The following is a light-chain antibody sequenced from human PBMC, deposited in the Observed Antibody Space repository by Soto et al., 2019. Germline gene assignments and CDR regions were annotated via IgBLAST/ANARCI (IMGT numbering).Light chain of an antibody. CDR1: QSVSRF. J-gene: IGKJ4*01. CDR2: GAS. V-gene: IGKV3-11*01. CDR3: HQRSTWPLT. Sequence: EIVLTQSPATLSLSPGEGAALSCRASQSVSRFLAWYQQKPGQAPRLFIYGASIRATDIPTRFSGSGSGTDFTLTISSLEAQDFALYYCHQRSTWPLTFGGGTKVEIK.